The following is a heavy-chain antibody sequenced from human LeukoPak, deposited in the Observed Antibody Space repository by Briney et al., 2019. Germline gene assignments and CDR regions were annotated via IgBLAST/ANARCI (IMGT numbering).Heavy chain of an antibody. CDR3: ARLRGNYFPDY. D-gene: IGHD2/OR15-2a*01. Sequence: SETLSLTCAVSGGSINSYYWSWIRQPPGKGLEWIGYIYYSGSTNYNPSHKSRVTISVDTSKNQFSLKLSSVTAADTAVYYCARLRGNYFPDYWGQGALVTVSS. J-gene: IGHJ4*02. CDR1: GGSINSYY. CDR2: IYYSGST. V-gene: IGHV4-59*01.